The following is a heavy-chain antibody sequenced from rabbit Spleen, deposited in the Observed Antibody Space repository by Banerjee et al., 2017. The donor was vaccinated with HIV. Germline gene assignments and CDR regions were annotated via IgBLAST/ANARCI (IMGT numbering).Heavy chain of an antibody. D-gene: IGHD7-1*01. Sequence: QEQLEESGGDLVKPGASLTLTCTASGFSFSSSYWLYWVRQAPGKGLEWIGRIYGDSSGSRWYASWAKGRFTISKTSSTTVTLRMTSLTVADTATYFCARFYAGYGDFGYAAMWGQGTLVTVS. CDR1: GFSFSSSYW. V-gene: IGHV1S45*01. J-gene: IGHJ4*01. CDR3: ARFYAGYGDFGYAAM. CDR2: IYGDSSGSR.